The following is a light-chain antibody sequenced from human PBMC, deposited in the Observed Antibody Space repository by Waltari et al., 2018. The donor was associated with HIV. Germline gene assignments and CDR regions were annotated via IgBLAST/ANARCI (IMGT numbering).Light chain of an antibody. CDR3: ATWDDSLNGRV. Sequence: QSMLTQPPSASGTPGQGVTISCSGSSSNIGRNTVNWYQQLPGTAPKLLIYSSNHRPSGVPDRFSGSKSGTSASLAISGLQSEDEADYYCATWDDSLNGRVFGGGTKLTVL. V-gene: IGLV1-44*01. J-gene: IGLJ3*02. CDR2: SSN. CDR1: SSNIGRNT.